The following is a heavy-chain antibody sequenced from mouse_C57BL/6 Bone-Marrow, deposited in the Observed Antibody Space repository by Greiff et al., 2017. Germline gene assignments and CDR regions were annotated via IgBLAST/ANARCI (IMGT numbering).Heavy chain of an antibody. V-gene: IGHV5-4*01. CDR2: ISDGGSYT. CDR1: GFTFSSYA. J-gene: IGHJ4*01. Sequence: EVQVVESGGGLVKPGGSLKLSCAASGFTFSSYAMSWVRQTPEKRLEWVATISDGGSYTYYPDNVKGRFTISRDNAKNNLYLQMSHLKSEDTAMYYCARDQPYYYAMDYWGQGTSVTVSS. CDR3: ARDQPYYYAMDY.